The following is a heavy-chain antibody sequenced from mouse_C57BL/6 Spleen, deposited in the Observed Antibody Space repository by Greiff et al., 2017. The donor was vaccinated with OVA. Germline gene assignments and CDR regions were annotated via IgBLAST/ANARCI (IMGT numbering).Heavy chain of an antibody. CDR2: INPSNGGT. CDR1: GYTFTSYW. V-gene: IGHV1-53*01. CDR3: ARLGGYYGANYAMDY. D-gene: IGHD1-1*01. Sequence: QVQLQQPGTELVKPGASVKLSCKASGYTFTSYWMHWVKQRPGQGLEWIGNINPSNGGTNYNEKFKSKATLTVDKSSSTAYMQLSSLTSEDSAVYYCARLGGYYGANYAMDYWGQGTSVTVSS. J-gene: IGHJ4*01.